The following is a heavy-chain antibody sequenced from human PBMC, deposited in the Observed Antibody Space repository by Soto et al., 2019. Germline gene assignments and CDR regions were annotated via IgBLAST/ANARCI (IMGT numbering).Heavy chain of an antibody. J-gene: IGHJ4*02. CDR1: GFSFNDSA. D-gene: IGHD2-2*01. V-gene: IGHV3-73*02. CDR2: IRNKDNAYAT. Sequence: EVQLVESGGGLAQPGGSLKLSCAASGFSFNDSAIHWVRQASGKGLEWVGRIRNKDNAYATAYAASVKGRFTISRDDSXNXXYLRMNSLKSEDTAVYHCTISPGYCSSTSCYLTDYWGQGTLVTVSS. CDR3: TISPGYCSSTSCYLTDY.